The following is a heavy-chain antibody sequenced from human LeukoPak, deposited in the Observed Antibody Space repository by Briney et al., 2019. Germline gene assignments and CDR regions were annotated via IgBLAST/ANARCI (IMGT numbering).Heavy chain of an antibody. CDR1: GGSVSSGSYY. V-gene: IGHV4-61*01. Sequence: SESLSLTCTVSGGSVSSGSYYWSWIRQPPGKGLEWIGYIYYSGSTNYNPSLKSRVTISVDTSKNQFSLKLSSVTAADTAVYYCARRRRVGPTTFDYWGQGTLVAASS. J-gene: IGHJ4*02. CDR2: IYYSGST. D-gene: IGHD1-26*01. CDR3: ARRRRVGPTTFDY.